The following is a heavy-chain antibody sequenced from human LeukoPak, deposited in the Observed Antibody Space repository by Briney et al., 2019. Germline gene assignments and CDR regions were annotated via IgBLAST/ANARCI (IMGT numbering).Heavy chain of an antibody. CDR1: GLTFSSYW. Sequence: GSLRLSCAASGLTFSSYWMNWVRQAPGKGLEWVANIKQDGSEKHYVDSVKGRFTISRDNAKNSVYLQMNSLRAEDTAVYYCAGAGDDFWSAYHFDYWGQGTLVTVSS. D-gene: IGHD3-3*01. V-gene: IGHV3-7*01. J-gene: IGHJ4*02. CDR2: IKQDGSEK. CDR3: AGAGDDFWSAYHFDY.